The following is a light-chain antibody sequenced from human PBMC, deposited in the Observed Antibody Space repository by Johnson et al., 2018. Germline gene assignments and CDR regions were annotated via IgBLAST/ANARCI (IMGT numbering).Light chain of an antibody. CDR2: ENN. V-gene: IGLV1-51*02. CDR1: SSNIGNNY. Sequence: QSVLTQPPSVSAAPGQKVTISRSGSSSNIGNNYVSWYQQLPGTAPKLLIYENNKRPSGIPDRFSGSKSGTSATLGITGLQTGDEADYYCGTWDSRLSAGNVFGTWTKVTVL. J-gene: IGLJ1*01. CDR3: GTWDSRLSAGNV.